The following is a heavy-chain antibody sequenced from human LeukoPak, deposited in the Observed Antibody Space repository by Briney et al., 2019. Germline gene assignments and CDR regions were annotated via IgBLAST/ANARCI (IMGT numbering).Heavy chain of an antibody. CDR3: ARNGIGSDIVVVPDH. Sequence: ASVKVSCKASGYTFTGYYMHWARQAPGQGLEWMGWINPNSGGTNYAQKFQGRVTMTRDTSISTAYMELSRLRSDDTAVYYCARNGIGSDIVVVPDHWGQGTLVTVSS. J-gene: IGHJ4*02. CDR2: INPNSGGT. CDR1: GYTFTGYY. V-gene: IGHV1-2*02. D-gene: IGHD2-2*01.